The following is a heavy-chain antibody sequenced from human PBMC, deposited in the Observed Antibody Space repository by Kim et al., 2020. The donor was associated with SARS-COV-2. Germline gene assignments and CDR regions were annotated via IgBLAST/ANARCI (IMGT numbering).Heavy chain of an antibody. CDR1: GYIFTSYA. CDR2: INTNTGNP. Sequence: ASVKVSCKASGYIFTSYAMNWVRQAPGQGLEWMGWINTNTGNPTYDQGFTGRFVFSLDTSVSTAYLQISSLKAEETAVYYCARDTVTTRDYYYGIDVWGQGTTVTVSS. CDR3: ARDTVTTRDYYYGIDV. D-gene: IGHD4-17*01. V-gene: IGHV7-4-1*02. J-gene: IGHJ6*02.